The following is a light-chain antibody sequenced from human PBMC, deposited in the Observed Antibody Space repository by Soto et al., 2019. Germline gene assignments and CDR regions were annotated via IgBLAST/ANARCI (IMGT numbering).Light chain of an antibody. CDR1: SSDVGGYNY. CDR2: DVS. J-gene: IGLJ3*02. V-gene: IGLV2-11*01. Sequence: QSALTQPRSVSGSPGQSVTISCTGTSSDVGGYNYVSWYQQHPGKAPKLMIYDVSKRPSGVPDRFSGSKSGNTYSLTVSWIQAEDEADYYGCSCAGSYSWVFGGGTKLTVL. CDR3: CSCAGSYSWV.